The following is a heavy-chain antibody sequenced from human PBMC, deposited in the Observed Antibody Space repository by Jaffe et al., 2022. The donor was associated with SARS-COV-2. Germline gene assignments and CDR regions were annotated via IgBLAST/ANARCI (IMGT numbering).Heavy chain of an antibody. J-gene: IGHJ5*02. CDR2: ISTNGGST. D-gene: IGHD7-27*01. CDR3: VTSTTGGPFGP. Sequence: EVQLVESGGDLVQPGGSLRLSCTASGFTFNAYTMHWVRQAPGKGLECVSSISTNGGSTYYADSVKGRFTISRDNSRNTLYLQMSSLRPEDTAVYYCVTSTTGGPFGPWGQGTLVTVSS. V-gene: IGHV3-64D*09. CDR1: GFTFNAYT.